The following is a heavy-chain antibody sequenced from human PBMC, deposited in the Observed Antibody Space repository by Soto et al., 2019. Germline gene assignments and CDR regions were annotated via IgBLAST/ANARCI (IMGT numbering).Heavy chain of an antibody. CDR3: ARLGYSSQYNWFDP. V-gene: IGHV1-69*06. CDR1: GGTFSSYA. J-gene: IGHJ5*02. CDR2: IIPIFGTA. D-gene: IGHD6-19*01. Sequence: GASVKVSCKASGGTFSSYAISWVRQAPGQGLEWMGGIIPIFGTANYAQKFQGRVTISVDTSKNQFSLKLSSVTAADTAVYYCARLGYSSQYNWFDPWGQGTLVTVSS.